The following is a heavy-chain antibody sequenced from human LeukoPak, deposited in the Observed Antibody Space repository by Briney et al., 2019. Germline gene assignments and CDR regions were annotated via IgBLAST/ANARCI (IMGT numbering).Heavy chain of an antibody. CDR3: AKRRNYGSGSSPASDY. V-gene: IGHV3-23*01. CDR2: ISGSGGST. D-gene: IGHD3-10*01. CDR1: GFTFSSYA. Sequence: GGSLRLSCAASGFTFSSYAMSWVRQAPGKGLEWVSAISGSGGSTYCADSVKGRFTISRDNSKNTLYLQMNSLRAEDTAVYYCAKRRNYGSGSSPASDYWGQGTLVTVSS. J-gene: IGHJ4*02.